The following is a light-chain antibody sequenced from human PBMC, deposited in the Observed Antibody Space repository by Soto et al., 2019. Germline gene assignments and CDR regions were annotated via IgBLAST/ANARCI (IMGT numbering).Light chain of an antibody. CDR1: QSVSSN. J-gene: IGKJ4*01. CDR2: DAS. Sequence: VLTQTQGTLSLSPGERATLSCRASQSVSSNHLAWYQQKPGQAPRLLIYDASNRATGIPARFSGSGSGTDFTLTIISLEPEDFAIYYCQQRTNLLTFGGGTKVDIK. CDR3: QQRTNLLT. V-gene: IGKV3-11*01.